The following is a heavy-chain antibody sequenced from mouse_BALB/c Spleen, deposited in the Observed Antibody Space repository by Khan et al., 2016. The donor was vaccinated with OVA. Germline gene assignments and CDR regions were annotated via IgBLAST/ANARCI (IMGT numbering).Heavy chain of an antibody. CDR1: GYTFTSYW. CDR3: ERIKKIVATYFDY. V-gene: IGHV1S81*02. J-gene: IGHJ2*01. D-gene: IGHD1-1*01. Sequence: QVQLKQSGAELVKAGASVKMSCKASGYTFTSYWMHWVKQRLGQGLEWFAETNPTNGRTYYNEKFKSKATLTVDKSSSTAYMLLSGPTVEDSAVYYCERIKKIVATYFDYWGQGTTLTVSS. CDR2: TNPTNGRT.